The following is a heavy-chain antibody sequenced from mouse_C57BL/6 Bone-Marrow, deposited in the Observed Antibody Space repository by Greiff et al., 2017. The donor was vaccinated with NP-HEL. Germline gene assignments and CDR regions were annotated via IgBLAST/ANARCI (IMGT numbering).Heavy chain of an antibody. CDR2: INPNNGGT. V-gene: IGHV1-18*01. CDR3: ALAVVATRAMDY. Sequence: VQLQQSGPELVKPGASVKIPCKASGYTFTDYNMDWVKQSHGKSLEWIGDINPNNGGTNYNQKFKGKATLTVDKSSSTAYMELRSLTSEDTAVYYCALAVVATRAMDYWGQGTSVTVSS. CDR1: GYTFTDYN. D-gene: IGHD1-1*01. J-gene: IGHJ4*01.